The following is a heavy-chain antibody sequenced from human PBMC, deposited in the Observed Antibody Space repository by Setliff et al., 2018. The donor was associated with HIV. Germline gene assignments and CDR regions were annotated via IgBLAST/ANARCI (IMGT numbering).Heavy chain of an antibody. CDR3: ARGANFPYSSSSDY. J-gene: IGHJ4*02. CDR1: GYTFSDYY. CDR2: IHGNSGAT. D-gene: IGHD6-6*01. Sequence: ASVKVSCKASGYTFSDYYLHWVRQAPGQGLEWMGWIHGNSGATNYAQKFRGRVTMTRDTSTYTAYMELTRLRSDDTAVYSCARGANFPYSSSSDYWGQGTLVTVSS. V-gene: IGHV1-2*02.